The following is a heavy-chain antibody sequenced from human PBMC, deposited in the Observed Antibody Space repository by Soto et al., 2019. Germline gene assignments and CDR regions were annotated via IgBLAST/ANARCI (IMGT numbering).Heavy chain of an antibody. J-gene: IGHJ1*01. CDR1: GFTFSSYG. D-gene: IGHD6-19*01. CDR2: IWYDGSNK. Sequence: QVQLVESGGGVVQSGRSLRLSCAASGFTFSSYGMHWVRQAPGKGLEWVAVIWYDGSNKYYADSVKGRFTISRDNSKNTLYLQMNSLRAEDTAVYYCARDAIAVAGTAEYFQHWGQGTLVTVSS. CDR3: ARDAIAVAGTAEYFQH. V-gene: IGHV3-33*01.